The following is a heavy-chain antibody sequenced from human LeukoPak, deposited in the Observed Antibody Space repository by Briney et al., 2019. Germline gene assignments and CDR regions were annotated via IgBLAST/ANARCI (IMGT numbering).Heavy chain of an antibody. V-gene: IGHV3-21*01. CDR1: AFTFSSYS. Sequence: PGGSLRLSCTGSAFTFSSYSMNWVRQAPGKGLEWVSSISGSSSDIYYADSVKGRFTISRDNAKNSLYLQMNSLRAEDTAVYYCARRNSGGYPGYYYYMDVWGKGTTVTVSS. CDR2: ISGSSSDI. D-gene: IGHD3-10*01. J-gene: IGHJ6*03. CDR3: ARRNSGGYPGYYYYMDV.